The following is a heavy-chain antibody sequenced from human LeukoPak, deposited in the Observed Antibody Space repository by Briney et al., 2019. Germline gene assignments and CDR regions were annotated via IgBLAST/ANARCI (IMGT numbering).Heavy chain of an antibody. Sequence: SETLSLTCTVSGGSMNNYYWSWIRQPAGKGLEWIGRIYTSGSTHYNPSLMSRVTMSLDTSKNQFSLNLNSVTAADMAVYYCARVGPDGSYFDYWGQGTLVTVSS. CDR1: GGSMNNYY. CDR2: IYTSGST. D-gene: IGHD1-14*01. J-gene: IGHJ4*02. V-gene: IGHV4-4*07. CDR3: ARVGPDGSYFDY.